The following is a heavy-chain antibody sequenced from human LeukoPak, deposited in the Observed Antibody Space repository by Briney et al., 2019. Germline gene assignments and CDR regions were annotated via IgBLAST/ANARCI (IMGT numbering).Heavy chain of an antibody. CDR2: ISSSSSYI. Sequence: GRSLRLSCAASGFTFSSYSMNWVRQAPGKGLEWVSSISSSSSYIYYADSVKGRFTISRDNAKNSLYLQMNSLRAEDTAVYYCAPPPSDGMDVWGQGTTVTVSS. CDR1: GFTFSSYS. V-gene: IGHV3-21*01. CDR3: APPPSDGMDV. J-gene: IGHJ6*02.